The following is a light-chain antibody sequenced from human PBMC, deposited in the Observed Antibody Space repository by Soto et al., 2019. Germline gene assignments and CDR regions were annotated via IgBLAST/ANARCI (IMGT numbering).Light chain of an antibody. CDR1: SSNIGAGYD. V-gene: IGLV1-40*01. CDR2: GNS. Sequence: QSVLTQAPSWSGAPGQRVTISCSGSSSNIGAGYDVHWYQHRPGTATKLLIFGNSNRPSGVPVPDRFSGSKSGTSAYLAITGLQAKDEGDYYCQSYDSTPDARYVFGTGTKVTVL. J-gene: IGLJ1*01. CDR3: QSYDSTPDARYV.